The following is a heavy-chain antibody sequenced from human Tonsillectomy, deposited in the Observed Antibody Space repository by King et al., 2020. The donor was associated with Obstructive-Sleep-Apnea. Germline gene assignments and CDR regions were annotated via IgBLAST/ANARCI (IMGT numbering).Heavy chain of an antibody. D-gene: IGHD6-13*01. CDR3: ARDPEAAAGTGAYYYYCMYV. CDR2: IKQDGSEK. J-gene: IGHJ6*02. Sequence: DVQLVESGGGLVQPGGSLRLSCEASGFTFSGYWMRWVRKAPGKGLEWVDNIKQDGSEKYYVDSVKGRFTISRDNAKNSLCLQINSLRAEDTGVYYCARDPEAAAGTGAYYYYCMYVWGQGTTVTVSS. V-gene: IGHV3-7*03. CDR1: GFTFSGYW.